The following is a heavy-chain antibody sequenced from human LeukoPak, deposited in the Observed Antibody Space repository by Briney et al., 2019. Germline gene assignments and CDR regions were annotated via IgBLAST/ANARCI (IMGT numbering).Heavy chain of an antibody. J-gene: IGHJ6*02. CDR1: GYTFINYG. D-gene: IGHD4-23*01. CDR3: ASTATVVTPDYYYYGMDV. CDR2: INPSGGST. V-gene: IGHV1-46*01. Sequence: ASVKVSCKASGYTFINYGVTWVRQAPGQGLEWMGIINPSGGSTSYAQKFQGRVTMTRDTSTSTVYMELSSLRSEDTAVYYCASTATVVTPDYYYYGMDVWGQGTTVTVSS.